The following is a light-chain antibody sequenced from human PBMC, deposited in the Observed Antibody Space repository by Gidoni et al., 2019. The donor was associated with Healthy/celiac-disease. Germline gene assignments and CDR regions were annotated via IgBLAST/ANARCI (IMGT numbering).Light chain of an antibody. CDR3: QQRSNWPPLT. V-gene: IGKV3-11*01. Sequence: ELVLTQSPATLSSSPGKRATLSCRAIQSVSSYLACYQQKPGQAPSLLIYDASNSATGIPARFSSSRSGTDYTLTISSLEPEEFAVYYYQQRSNWPPLTFGGGTKVEIK. CDR2: DAS. CDR1: QSVSSY. J-gene: IGKJ4*01.